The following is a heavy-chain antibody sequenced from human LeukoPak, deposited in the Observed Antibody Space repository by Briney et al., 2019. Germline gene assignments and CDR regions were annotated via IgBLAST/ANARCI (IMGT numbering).Heavy chain of an antibody. V-gene: IGHV1-46*01. D-gene: IGHD3-10*01. CDR3: AREPKGRYYGSGSIDY. CDR2: INPSGGST. Sequence: ASVKVSCKASGYTFTSYYMHWVRQAPGQGLEWMGIINPSGGSTSYAQKFQGRVTMTRDMSTSTVYMELSSLRSDDTAVYYCAREPKGRYYGSGSIDYWGQGTLVTVSS. CDR1: GYTFTSYY. J-gene: IGHJ4*02.